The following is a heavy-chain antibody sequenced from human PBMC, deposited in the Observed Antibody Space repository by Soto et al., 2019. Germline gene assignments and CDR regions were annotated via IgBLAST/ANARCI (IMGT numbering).Heavy chain of an antibody. CDR2: IYPGDSDT. V-gene: IGHV5-51*01. D-gene: IGHD2-2*01. J-gene: IGHJ6*03. Sequence: GESLKISCKCSGYSFTSYWIGWVRQMPGKGREWMGIIYPGDSDTRYSPSFQGQVTISADKSISTAYLQWSSLKASDTAMYYCARHKADCSSTRCYGGHYYYYMDVWGKGTTVTVSS. CDR3: ARHKADCSSTRCYGGHYYYYMDV. CDR1: GYSFTSYW.